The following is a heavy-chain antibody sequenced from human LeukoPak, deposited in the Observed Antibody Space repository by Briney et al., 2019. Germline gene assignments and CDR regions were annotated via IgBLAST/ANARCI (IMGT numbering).Heavy chain of an antibody. CDR3: ARQAWYYYDGDYYFDY. CDR1: GESFSGYH. D-gene: IGHD3-22*01. Sequence: SETLSLTCAVYGESFSGYHWSWIRQPPGKGLEWIGEINHSGSTNYNPSLKSRVTISVDTSKNQFSLKLSSVTAADTAVYYCARQAWYYYDGDYYFDYWGQGTLVTVSS. V-gene: IGHV4-34*01. CDR2: INHSGST. J-gene: IGHJ4*02.